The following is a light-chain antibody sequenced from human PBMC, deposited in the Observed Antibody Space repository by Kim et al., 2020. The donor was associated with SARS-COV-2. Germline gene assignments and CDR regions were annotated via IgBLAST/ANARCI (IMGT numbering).Light chain of an antibody. J-gene: IGKJ1*01. CDR1: QSISSS. CDR3: QQYSSYST. CDR2: AAS. Sequence: DIQMTQSPSTLSASVVDRVTITCRASQSISSSLAWYQQKPGEAPELLIYAASTLERGVPSRFSGTGSGTEFTLTISSLHSEDLATYYCQQYSSYSTFGQGTKVDIK. V-gene: IGKV1-5*01.